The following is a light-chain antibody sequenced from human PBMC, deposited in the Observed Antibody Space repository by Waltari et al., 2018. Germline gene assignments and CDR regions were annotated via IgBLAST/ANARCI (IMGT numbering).Light chain of an antibody. CDR3: QQYKNWPSLS. CDR2: DGF. V-gene: IGKV3-15*01. J-gene: IGKJ4*01. CDR1: QSLNSK. Sequence: EIVVTQSPATLSVSPGERVTLSCTTSQSLNSKLAWYQQKVDQTPRLLIYDGFRRASGIPARFSASESGTDFTLTISSLQSEDFAVYYCQQYKNWPSLSFGGGTKVEIK.